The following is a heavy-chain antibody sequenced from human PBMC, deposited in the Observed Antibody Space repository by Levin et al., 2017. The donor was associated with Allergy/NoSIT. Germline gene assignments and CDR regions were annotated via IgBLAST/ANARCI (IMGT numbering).Heavy chain of an antibody. Sequence: SETLSLTCTVSGGSISSYYWSWIRQPPGKGLEWIGYIYYSGSTHYNPSLKSRVTISVDTSKNQFSLKLSSVTAADTAVYYCARGREDAFDIWGQGTMVTVSS. J-gene: IGHJ3*02. CDR3: ARGREDAFDI. V-gene: IGHV4-59*01. CDR1: GGSISSYY. CDR2: IYYSGST.